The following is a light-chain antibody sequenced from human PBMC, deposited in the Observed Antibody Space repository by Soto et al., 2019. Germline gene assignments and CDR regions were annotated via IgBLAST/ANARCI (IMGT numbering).Light chain of an antibody. CDR1: ESIANY. V-gene: IGKV1-39*01. Sequence: DIQITQSPSSLSASVGDRVTITCRASESIANYLNWYQQKPGKAPNLLIYAASTLQTGVPSRFSGSRSGTDFTLTISSLQTEDFATYFCQQSYISPYTFGQGTKLDI. CDR3: QQSYISPYT. J-gene: IGKJ2*01. CDR2: AAS.